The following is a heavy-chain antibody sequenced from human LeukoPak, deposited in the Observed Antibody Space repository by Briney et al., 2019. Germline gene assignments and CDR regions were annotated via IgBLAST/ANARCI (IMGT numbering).Heavy chain of an antibody. CDR1: GFTFSSCA. Sequence: GASLRLSCAASGFTFSSCAMSWVRQAPGKGLEWVSAISGSGGSTYYADSVKGRFTISRDNSKNTLYLQMNSLRAEDTAVYYCAKDLYYDSSAALEDWGQGTLVTVSS. D-gene: IGHD3-22*01. V-gene: IGHV3-23*01. CDR3: AKDLYYDSSAALED. J-gene: IGHJ4*02. CDR2: ISGSGGST.